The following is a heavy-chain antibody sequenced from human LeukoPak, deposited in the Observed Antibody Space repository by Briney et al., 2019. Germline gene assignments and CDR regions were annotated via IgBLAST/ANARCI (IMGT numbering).Heavy chain of an antibody. CDR2: INHSGST. D-gene: IGHD7-27*01. Sequence: SETLSLTCAVYGGSFSGYYWSWIRQPPGKGLEWIGEINHSGSTNYNPSLKSRVTISVDTSKNQFSLKLSSVTAADTAVYYCARGHNWGSGALDIWGQGTMVTVSS. CDR1: GGSFSGYY. J-gene: IGHJ3*02. CDR3: ARGHNWGSGALDI. V-gene: IGHV4-34*01.